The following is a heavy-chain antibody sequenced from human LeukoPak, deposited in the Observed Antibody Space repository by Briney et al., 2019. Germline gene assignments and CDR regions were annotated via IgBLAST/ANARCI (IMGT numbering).Heavy chain of an antibody. Sequence: SETLSLTCTVSGGSLSSGDYYWSWIRQPPGEGLEWIGYIYYSGSTYYNPSLKSRVTISVDTSKNQFSLKLSSVTAADTAVYYCARVVLDYSSGWYIDYWGQGTLVTVSS. CDR3: ARVVLDYSSGWYIDY. D-gene: IGHD6-19*01. CDR1: GGSLSSGDYY. CDR2: IYYSGST. V-gene: IGHV4-30-4*08. J-gene: IGHJ4*02.